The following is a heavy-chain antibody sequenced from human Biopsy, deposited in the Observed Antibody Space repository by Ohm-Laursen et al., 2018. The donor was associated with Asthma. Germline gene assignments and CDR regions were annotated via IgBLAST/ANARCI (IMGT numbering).Heavy chain of an antibody. D-gene: IGHD6-19*01. CDR3: ARKVRLIEIAGFFVFDF. CDR1: GYTFTAND. V-gene: IGHV1-2*02. CDR2: ITPSIGGI. J-gene: IGHJ3*01. Sequence: ASVKVSCKASGYTFTANDVHWVRQAPGQGLEGMGGITPSIGGITYAQKFHDRLTLTRDTSTTTVYLELNRLTSADAAVYYCARKVRLIEIAGFFVFDFWGQGTMVSVSS.